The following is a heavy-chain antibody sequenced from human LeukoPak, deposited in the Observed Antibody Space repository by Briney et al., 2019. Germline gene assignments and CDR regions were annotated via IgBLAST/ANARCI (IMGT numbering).Heavy chain of an antibody. CDR1: GYSFAGYH. D-gene: IGHD3-3*01. J-gene: IGHJ4*02. CDR3: ARRGDFWSGYNDY. CDR2: VNPNGGDT. Sequence: GASVKVSCKSSGYSFAGYHMHWVRQAPGQGLEWMGWVNPNGGDTNYAQKFQGRVTMTRDTSVSTAYMELSGLRSDDTAVYYWARRGDFWSGYNDYWGQGTLVSVSS. V-gene: IGHV1-2*02.